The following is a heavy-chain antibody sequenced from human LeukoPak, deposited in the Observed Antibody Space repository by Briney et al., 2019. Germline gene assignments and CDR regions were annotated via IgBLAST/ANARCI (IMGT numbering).Heavy chain of an antibody. Sequence: PGGSLRLSCAASGFTFSSYAMSWVRQAPRKGLEWVAAISGSGGSTYYADSVKGRFTISRDNSKNTLYLQMNSLRAEDTAVYYCAKRMDTAMVTGYYFDYWGQGTLVTVSS. CDR2: ISGSGGST. J-gene: IGHJ4*02. CDR1: GFTFSSYA. CDR3: AKRMDTAMVTGYYFDY. D-gene: IGHD5-18*01. V-gene: IGHV3-23*01.